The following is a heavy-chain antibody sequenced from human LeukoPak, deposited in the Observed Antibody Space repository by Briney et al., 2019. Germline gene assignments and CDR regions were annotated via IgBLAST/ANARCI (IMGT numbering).Heavy chain of an antibody. D-gene: IGHD5-18*01. CDR2: IYYSGST. CDR3: ARDTAMAHDAFDI. Sequence: SETLSLTCTVSGGSISSGGYYWSWIRQHPGKGREWIGYIYYSGSTYYNPSLKSRVTISVDTSKNQFSLKLSSVTAADTAVYYCARDTAMAHDAFDIWGQGTMVTVSS. CDR1: GGSISSGGYY. J-gene: IGHJ3*02. V-gene: IGHV4-31*03.